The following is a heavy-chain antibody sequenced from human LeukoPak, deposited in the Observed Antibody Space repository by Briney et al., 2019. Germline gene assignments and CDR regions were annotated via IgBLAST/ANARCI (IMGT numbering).Heavy chain of an antibody. Sequence: GGSLKLSCAASGFTFSGSVMHWVRQASGKGLEWVGRIRSKADSYATAYAASVKGRFTISRDDSKNTAYLQMNSLRTEDTAVYYCSRLWGDCGGDCYSHDYWGQGTLVTVSS. CDR1: GFTFSGSV. V-gene: IGHV3-73*01. CDR3: SRLWGDCGGDCYSHDY. J-gene: IGHJ4*02. CDR2: IRSKADSYAT. D-gene: IGHD2-21*02.